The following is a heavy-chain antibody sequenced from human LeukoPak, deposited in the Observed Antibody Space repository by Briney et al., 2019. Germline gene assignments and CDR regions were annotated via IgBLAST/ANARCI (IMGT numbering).Heavy chain of an antibody. V-gene: IGHV4-59*12. CDR1: GGSMSNYY. J-gene: IGHJ3*02. CDR3: ARVGPYDAFDI. CDR2: IYFNGTT. Sequence: SETLSLTCTVSGGSMSNYYWSWIRQPPGRGLEWVGYIYFNGTTNYNPSLKSRVTISVDTSKHQFSPKLRSVTAADTAVYYCARVGPYDAFDIWGQGTMVTVSS.